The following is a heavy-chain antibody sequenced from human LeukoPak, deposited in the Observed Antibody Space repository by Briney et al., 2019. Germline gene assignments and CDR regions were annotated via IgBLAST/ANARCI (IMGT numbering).Heavy chain of an antibody. CDR3: AREVPERYCSSTSCYAGRYFDY. D-gene: IGHD2-2*01. V-gene: IGHV1-2*02. CDR2: INPNSGGT. CDR1: GYTFTGYY. J-gene: IGHJ4*02. Sequence: ASVKVSCKASGYTFTGYYMHWVRQAPGQGLEWMGWINPNSGGTNYAQKFQGRVIMTRDTSISTAYMELSRLRSDDTAVYYCAREVPERYCSSTSCYAGRYFDYWGQGTLVTVSS.